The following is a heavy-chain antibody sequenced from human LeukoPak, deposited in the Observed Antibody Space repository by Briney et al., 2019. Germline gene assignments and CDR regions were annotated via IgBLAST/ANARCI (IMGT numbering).Heavy chain of an antibody. CDR3: ASGTTLVQGVIFYY. V-gene: IGHV3-53*01. Sequence: GGSLRLSCTASGLTVSSNYMSWVRQAPGKGLEWVSVIYSGGNTYYADSVRGRFTISRDNSKNTVFLQMNSLRADDTAVYYCASGTTLVQGVIFYYWGQGTLVTVSS. CDR1: GLTVSSNY. J-gene: IGHJ4*02. CDR2: IYSGGNT. D-gene: IGHD3-10*01.